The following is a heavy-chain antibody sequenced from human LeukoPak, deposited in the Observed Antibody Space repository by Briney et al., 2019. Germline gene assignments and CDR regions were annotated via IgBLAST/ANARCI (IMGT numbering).Heavy chain of an antibody. CDR1: GFTFSSYE. D-gene: IGHD4-17*01. CDR3: ARDSPIAYGVPGEASSDH. CDR2: ISSSGSTI. J-gene: IGHJ4*02. V-gene: IGHV3-48*03. Sequence: GGSLRLSCAASGFTFSSYEMNWVRQAPGKGLEWVSYISSSGSTIYYADSVKGRFTISRDNAKNSLYLQMNSLSAEDTAVYYCARDSPIAYGVPGEASSDHWGQGTLVTVSS.